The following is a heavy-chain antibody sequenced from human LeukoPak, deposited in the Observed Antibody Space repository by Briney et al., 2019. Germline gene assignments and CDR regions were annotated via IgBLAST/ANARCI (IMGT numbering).Heavy chain of an antibody. J-gene: IGHJ6*02. Sequence: GGSLRLSCAASGFTFTSYTMNWVRQAPGRGLEWISYIMRTADVTSYADSVEGRFTISRDDAKNSLYLQMNSLRAEDTAVYYCARYFGDPQGMDVWGQGTTVTVSS. CDR3: ARYFGDPQGMDV. CDR2: IMRTADVT. V-gene: IGHV3-48*01. CDR1: GFTFTSYT. D-gene: IGHD3-10*01.